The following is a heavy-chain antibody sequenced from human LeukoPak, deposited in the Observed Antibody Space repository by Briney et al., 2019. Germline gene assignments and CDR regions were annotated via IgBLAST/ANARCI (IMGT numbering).Heavy chain of an antibody. CDR1: GFTFSYYA. D-gene: IGHD3-22*01. Sequence: GGSLRLSCSASGFTFSYYAMHWVRQAAGKGLEFVSGISSNGGSTYYADSLKGRFTDSRDNSNNTLYLQMSSLRAEDTAIYYCAKGPTYDSLPYYFDYWGQGTLVTVSS. J-gene: IGHJ4*02. V-gene: IGHV3-64D*09. CDR3: AKGPTYDSLPYYFDY. CDR2: ISSNGGST.